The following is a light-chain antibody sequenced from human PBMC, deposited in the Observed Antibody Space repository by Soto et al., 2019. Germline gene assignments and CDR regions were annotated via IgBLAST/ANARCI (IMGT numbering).Light chain of an antibody. J-gene: IGLJ1*01. CDR3: CSYAGSSTYV. Sequence: QSALTQPASVSGSPGQSITISCTGTSSDVGSYNLVSWYQQHPGKAPKLIIYEGSKRPSGVSIRFSGSKSGNTASLTISGLQAEDEADYYCCSYAGSSTYVFGTGTKVTVL. CDR2: EGS. CDR1: SSDVGSYNL. V-gene: IGLV2-23*01.